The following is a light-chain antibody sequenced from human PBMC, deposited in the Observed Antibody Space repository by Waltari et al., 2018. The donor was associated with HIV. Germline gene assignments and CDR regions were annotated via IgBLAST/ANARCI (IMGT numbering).Light chain of an antibody. CDR3: SSYTNSSIPVL. Sequence: QSALTQTAAACGSPGQSVTITSRGTSNDIGQYNLASRFQKYPGQAPKLLIYDVRNRPAGVSNRFSGSKSGNTASLTISGLQPEDEADYYCSSYTNSSIPVLFGGWTKLAVL. CDR2: DVR. J-gene: IGLJ2*01. CDR1: SNDIGQYNL. V-gene: IGLV2-14*03.